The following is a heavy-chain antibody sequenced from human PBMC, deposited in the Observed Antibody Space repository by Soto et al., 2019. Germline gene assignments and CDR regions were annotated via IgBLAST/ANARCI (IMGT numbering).Heavy chain of an antibody. D-gene: IGHD3-9*01. V-gene: IGHV4-34*01. CDR2: INHSGST. Sequence: PSETLSLTCAVYGGSFSGYYWSWIRQPPGKGLEWIGEINHSGSTNYNPSLKSRVTISVDTSKNQFSLKLSSVTAADTAVYYCARADYYDILTGYYKAFFDYWGQGTLVTVSS. J-gene: IGHJ4*02. CDR3: ARADYYDILTGYYKAFFDY. CDR1: GGSFSGYY.